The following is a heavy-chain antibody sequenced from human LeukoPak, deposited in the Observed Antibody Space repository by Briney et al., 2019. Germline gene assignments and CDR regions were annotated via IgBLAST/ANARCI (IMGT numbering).Heavy chain of an antibody. CDR3: ARAVMMVRGVIIGGYWFDP. CDR1: GGSVSSGNYY. D-gene: IGHD3-10*01. CDR2: IFYTGST. Sequence: SETLSLTCSVSGGSVSSGNYYWTWIRQPPGKGLEWIGYIFYTGSTNYNPSLKSRVTISVDTTKNQFSLKLNSVTAADTAVYYCARAVMMVRGVIIGGYWFDPWGQGTLVTVSS. J-gene: IGHJ5*02. V-gene: IGHV4-61*01.